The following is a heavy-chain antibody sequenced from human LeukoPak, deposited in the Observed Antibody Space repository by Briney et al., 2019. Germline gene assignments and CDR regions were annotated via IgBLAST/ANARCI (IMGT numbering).Heavy chain of an antibody. D-gene: IGHD4-17*01. Sequence: ASVKVSCKASGYTFTIYDINWVRQAAGQGLEWMGWMNPDSGNTDFAQKFQGRVTMTRNTSTSTAYMELSSLTSEDTAVYYCAVHLPGDYLDPWGQGTLVTVSS. V-gene: IGHV1-8*01. CDR2: MNPDSGNT. J-gene: IGHJ5*02. CDR3: AVHLPGDYLDP. CDR1: GYTFTIYD.